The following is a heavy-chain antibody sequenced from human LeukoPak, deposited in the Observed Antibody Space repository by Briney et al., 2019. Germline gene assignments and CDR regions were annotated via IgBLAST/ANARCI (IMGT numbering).Heavy chain of an antibody. V-gene: IGHV1-2*02. Sequence: ASVKVSCKTSGFIFTGYNIHWVRQAPGQGLGWMGWINPNSGGTYYTQHFQGRVSMTLDTSISTAYMELSSLRSDDTAVYYCARDMTPTIAAESWLDPWGQGTLITVSS. D-gene: IGHD6-13*01. CDR3: ARDMTPTIAAESWLDP. CDR2: INPNSGGT. CDR1: GFIFTGYN. J-gene: IGHJ5*02.